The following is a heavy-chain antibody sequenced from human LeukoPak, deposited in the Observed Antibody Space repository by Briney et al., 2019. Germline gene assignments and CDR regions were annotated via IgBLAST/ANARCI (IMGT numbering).Heavy chain of an antibody. V-gene: IGHV4-34*01. CDR3: ARHGNIVVVPTASKAFDI. J-gene: IGHJ3*02. D-gene: IGHD2-2*01. CDR1: GGSFSGYY. Sequence: SETLSLTCAVYGGSFSGYYWSWIRQPPGKGLEWIGEINHSGSTNYNPSLKSRVTISVDTSKNQFSLKLSSVTAADTAVYYCARHGNIVVVPTASKAFDIWGQGTMVTVSS. CDR2: INHSGST.